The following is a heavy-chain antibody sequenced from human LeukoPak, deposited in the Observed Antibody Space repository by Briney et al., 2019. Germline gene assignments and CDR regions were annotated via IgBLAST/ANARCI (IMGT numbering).Heavy chain of an antibody. D-gene: IGHD3-10*01. Sequence: SETLSLTCAVYGGSFSGYYWSWIRQPLGKGLEWIGEINHSGSTNYNPSLKSRVTISVDTSKNQFSLKLSSVTAADTAVYYCARGSRYYYGSGSGNFYYYYGMDVWGQGTTVTVSS. CDR1: GGSFSGYY. CDR3: ARGSRYYYGSGSGNFYYYYGMDV. V-gene: IGHV4-34*01. CDR2: INHSGST. J-gene: IGHJ6*02.